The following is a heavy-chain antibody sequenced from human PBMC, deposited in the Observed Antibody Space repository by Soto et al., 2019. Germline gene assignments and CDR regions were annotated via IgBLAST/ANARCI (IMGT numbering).Heavy chain of an antibody. CDR2: TYFSSKWYN. Sequence: PSQTLSLTCAISGDSVSSNTASWNWIRQSPSRGLEWLGRTYFSSKWYNDYAVSVKSRIIINPDTSNNQFSLQLNSVTPEDTAVYFCAKGDNLGPKTGYAFDPWGQGTLVTVSS. J-gene: IGHJ5*02. CDR1: GDSVSSNTAS. CDR3: AKGDNLGPKTGYAFDP. D-gene: IGHD5-12*01. V-gene: IGHV6-1*01.